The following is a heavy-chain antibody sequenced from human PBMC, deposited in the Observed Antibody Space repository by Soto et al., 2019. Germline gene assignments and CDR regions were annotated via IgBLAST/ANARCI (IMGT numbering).Heavy chain of an antibody. CDR3: AKGGRGVWFGKYYFDY. D-gene: IGHD3-10*01. J-gene: IGHJ4*02. CDR2: ISGSGGST. Sequence: PGGSLRLSCAASGFTFSSYAMSWVRQAPGKGLEWVSAISGSGGSTYYADSVKGRFTISRDNSKNTLYLQMNSLRAEDTAVYYCAKGGRGVWFGKYYFDYWGQGTLVTVSS. V-gene: IGHV3-23*01. CDR1: GFTFSSYA.